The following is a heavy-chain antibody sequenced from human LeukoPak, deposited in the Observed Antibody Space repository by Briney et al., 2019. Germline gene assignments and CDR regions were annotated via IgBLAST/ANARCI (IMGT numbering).Heavy chain of an antibody. D-gene: IGHD1-1*01. V-gene: IGHV3-49*04. CDR1: GFMFSSNW. CDR2: IRSKAYGETA. CDR3: TRDRGAYNLYDY. Sequence: GGSLRLSCAASGFMFSSNWMSWVRLAPGKGLEWVGFIRSKAYGETADYAASVKGRFTISRDDSKAIAYLQMNSLKTEDTAVYHCTRDRGAYNLYDYWGQGTLVIVSS. J-gene: IGHJ4*02.